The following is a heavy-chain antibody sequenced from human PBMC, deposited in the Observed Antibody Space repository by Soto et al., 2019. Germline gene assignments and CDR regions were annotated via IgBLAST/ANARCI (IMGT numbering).Heavy chain of an antibody. J-gene: IGHJ5*01. D-gene: IGHD3-22*01. V-gene: IGHV3-11*05. CDR1: GFIFGDSC. Sequence: GGSLRLSCAASGFIFGDSCMSWIRQAPGKGLEWVAYISSTSSYTDYADSVKGRFTISRDNAKNSLYLQMNSLRAEDTAVYFCASDPKSSGYGCFDSSGQGSLVTVSS. CDR3: ASDPKSSGYGCFDS. CDR2: ISSTSSYT.